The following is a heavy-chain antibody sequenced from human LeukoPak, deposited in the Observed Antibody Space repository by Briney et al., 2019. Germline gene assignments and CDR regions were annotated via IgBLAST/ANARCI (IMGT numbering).Heavy chain of an antibody. J-gene: IGHJ5*02. CDR1: GGSFSGYY. CDR2: INHSGST. Sequence: SETLSLTCAVYGGSFSGYYWSWIRQPPGKGLEWIGEINHSGSTNYNPSLKSRVTISVDTSKNQFSLKLSSVTAADTAVYYCARGQRLTMVRGVIGSLRRGGFDPWGQGTLVTVSS. V-gene: IGHV4-34*01. D-gene: IGHD3-10*01. CDR3: ARGQRLTMVRGVIGSLRRGGFDP.